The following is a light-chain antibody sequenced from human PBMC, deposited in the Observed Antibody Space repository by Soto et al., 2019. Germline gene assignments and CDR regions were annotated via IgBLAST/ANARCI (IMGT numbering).Light chain of an antibody. CDR3: SSYAGSSHV. CDR2: EVN. CDR1: SSDVGGYNY. Sequence: QSALTQPPSASWSPGHSVSISCTGTSSDVGGYNYVSWYQQHPGKAPKLMIYEVNKRPSGVPDRFSGSKSGNTASLTVSGLQAEDEADYYCSSYAGSSHVFGTGTKVTXL. V-gene: IGLV2-8*01. J-gene: IGLJ1*01.